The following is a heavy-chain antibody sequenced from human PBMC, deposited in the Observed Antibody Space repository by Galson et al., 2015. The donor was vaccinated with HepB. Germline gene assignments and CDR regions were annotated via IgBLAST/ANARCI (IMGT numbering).Heavy chain of an antibody. CDR2: TYYRSKWYN. CDR3: ARGRGIAAAGTGYYYYGMDV. Sequence: CAISGDSVSSNSAAWNWIRQSPSRGLEWLGRTYYRSKWYNDYAVSVKSRITINPDTSKNQFSLQLNSVTPEDTAVYYCARGRGIAAAGTGYYYYGMDVWGQGTTVTVSS. CDR1: GDSVSSNSAA. D-gene: IGHD6-13*01. J-gene: IGHJ6*02. V-gene: IGHV6-1*01.